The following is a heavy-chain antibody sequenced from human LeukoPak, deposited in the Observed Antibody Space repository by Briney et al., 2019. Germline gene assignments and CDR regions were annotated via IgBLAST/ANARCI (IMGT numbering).Heavy chain of an antibody. D-gene: IGHD2-2*02. J-gene: IGHJ6*04. V-gene: IGHV3-23*01. Sequence: GGSLRLSCAASGFTFSSYAMSWVRQAPGKGLEWVSAISGSGGSTYYADSVKGRFTISRDNSKNTLYLQMNSLRAEDTAVYYCAKQGRYCSSTSCYTGVWGKGTTVTVSS. CDR1: GFTFSSYA. CDR2: ISGSGGST. CDR3: AKQGRYCSSTSCYTGV.